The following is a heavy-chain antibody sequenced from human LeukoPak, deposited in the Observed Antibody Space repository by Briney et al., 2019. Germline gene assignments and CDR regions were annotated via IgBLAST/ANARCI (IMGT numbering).Heavy chain of an antibody. CDR3: ASLGFHDYSAL. CDR1: GLTVSSKY. Sequence: PGGSLTLSYAASGLTVSSKYMSWARQAPGNGIEGVSVIYSGAGTYYADSVKGRFTISRDNSKNTLYLQMNNLRAEDTAVYYCASLGFHDYSALGGQGTLVTVSS. J-gene: IGHJ4*02. D-gene: IGHD4-11*01. V-gene: IGHV3-53*01. CDR2: IYSGAGT.